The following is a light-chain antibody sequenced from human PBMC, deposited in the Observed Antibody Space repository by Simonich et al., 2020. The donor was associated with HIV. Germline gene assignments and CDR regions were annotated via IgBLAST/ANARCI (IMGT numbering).Light chain of an antibody. CDR2: GAS. Sequence: EIVLTQSPGTLSLSPGERATFSCRASQSVSSIYLAWYQHKPGQAPRRPIYGASSRATGIPDRFSGSGSGTDFTLTISRLEPEDCAVYYCQQYGSSPETFGQGTKVEIK. J-gene: IGKJ1*01. CDR1: QSVSSIY. V-gene: IGKV3-20*01. CDR3: QQYGSSPET.